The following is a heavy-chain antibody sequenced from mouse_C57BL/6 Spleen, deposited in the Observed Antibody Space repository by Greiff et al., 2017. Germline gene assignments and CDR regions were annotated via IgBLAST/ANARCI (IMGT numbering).Heavy chain of an antibody. CDR3: ARQFSTTVGYAMDY. CDR1: GYAFSSSW. Sequence: QVQLQQSGPELVKPGASVKICCKASGYAFSSSWMNWVKQRPGKGLEWIGRIYPGDGDTNYNGKFKGKATLTADKSSSTAYMQLSSLTSEDSAVYFCARQFSTTVGYAMDYWGQGTSVTVSS. J-gene: IGHJ4*01. V-gene: IGHV1-82*01. CDR2: IYPGDGDT. D-gene: IGHD1-1*01.